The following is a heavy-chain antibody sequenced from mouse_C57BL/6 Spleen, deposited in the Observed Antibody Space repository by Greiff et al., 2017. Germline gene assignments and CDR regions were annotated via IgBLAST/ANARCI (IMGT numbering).Heavy chain of an antibody. CDR3: ARDYYGSTHYFDY. CDR1: GYTFTSYW. V-gene: IGHV1-64*01. CDR2: IHPNSGST. D-gene: IGHD1-1*01. Sequence: VQLQQPGAELVKPGASVKLSCKASGYTFTSYWMHWVKQRPGQGLEWIGMIHPNSGSTNYNEKFKSKATLTVDKSSSTAYMQLSSLTSEDSAVYYCARDYYGSTHYFDYWGQGTTLTVSS. J-gene: IGHJ2*01.